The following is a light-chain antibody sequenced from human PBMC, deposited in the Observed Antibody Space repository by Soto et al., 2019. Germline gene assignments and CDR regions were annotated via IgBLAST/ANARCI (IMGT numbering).Light chain of an antibody. J-gene: IGKJ4*01. CDR3: LQDYDYPLT. CDR2: AAS. CDR1: QGIRND. V-gene: IGKV1-6*01. Sequence: AIQMTQSPSSLSTSVGDRVTISCRASQGIRNDLGWYQQKPGKAPKLLIYAASILQSGVPSRFSGSGAGTDFTLTISSLQPEDFATYYCLQDYDYPLTFGGGTKVQIK.